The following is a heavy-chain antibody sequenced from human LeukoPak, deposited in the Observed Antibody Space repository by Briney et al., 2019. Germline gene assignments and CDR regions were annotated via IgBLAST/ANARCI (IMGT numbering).Heavy chain of an antibody. V-gene: IGHV4-38-2*02. CDR3: ARDKDRGNYFDP. D-gene: IGHD3-10*01. CDR2: IYHSGST. Sequence: SETLSLTCTVSGYSISSGYYWGWIRQPPGKGLEWIGNIYHSGSTYYNPSLKSRITISVDTSKNQFSLKLNSVTAADTAVYYCARDKDRGNYFDPWGQGSLVTVSS. J-gene: IGHJ5*02. CDR1: GYSISSGYY.